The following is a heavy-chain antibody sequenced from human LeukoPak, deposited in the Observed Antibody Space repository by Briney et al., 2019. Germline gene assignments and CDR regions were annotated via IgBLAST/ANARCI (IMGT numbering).Heavy chain of an antibody. J-gene: IGHJ1*01. CDR2: ISHSGST. Sequence: QPSETLSLTCAVYGGSFSGYYWSWIRQPPGKGLEWIGEISHSGSTSYNPSLKSRVTISVDTSKNQFSLKLGSVTAADTAVYYCARGDIAARLQHWGQGTLVTVSS. D-gene: IGHD6-6*01. CDR1: GGSFSGYY. V-gene: IGHV4-34*01. CDR3: ARGDIAARLQH.